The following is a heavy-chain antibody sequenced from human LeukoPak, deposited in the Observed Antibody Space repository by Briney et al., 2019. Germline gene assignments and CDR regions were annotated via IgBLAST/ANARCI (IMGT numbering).Heavy chain of an antibody. CDR1: GYSFNDYG. V-gene: IGHV1-18*01. CDR3: AREGTNTIFGVTYYYYMDV. CDR2: ISCYNGNT. D-gene: IGHD3-3*01. J-gene: IGHJ6*03. Sequence: ASVKVSCKASGYSFNDYGIIWVRQAPGQGLEWMGWISCYNGNTRYGHKSQDRFIMTTDTSTTTVYMELRSLTSDDSAVYYCAREGTNTIFGVTYYYYMDVWGKGTTVTVSS.